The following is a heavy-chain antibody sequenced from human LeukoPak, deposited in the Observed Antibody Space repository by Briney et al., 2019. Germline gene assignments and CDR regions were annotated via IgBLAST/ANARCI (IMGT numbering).Heavy chain of an antibody. CDR3: AKDSLWGDDCSGSFDY. CDR2: ISYDGSNK. CDR1: GFTFSSYG. V-gene: IGHV3-30*18. D-gene: IGHD3-22*01. Sequence: GRSLRLSCAASGFTFSSYGMHWVRQAPGKGLEWVAVISYDGSNKYYADSMKGRFTISRDNSKNTLYLQINSLRAVDTAVYYCAKDSLWGDDCSGSFDYWGQGTLVTVSS. J-gene: IGHJ4*02.